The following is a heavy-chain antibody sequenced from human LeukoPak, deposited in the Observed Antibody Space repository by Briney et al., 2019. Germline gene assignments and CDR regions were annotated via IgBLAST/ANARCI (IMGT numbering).Heavy chain of an antibody. V-gene: IGHV5-51*01. Sequence: GESLKISCKGSGYSFTSFWIGWVRQMPGKGLEWMGIIYPGDSDTRYSPSFQGQVTISADQSIGTAYLQWSSLKASETAMYYCARQDTAMVWGAFDIWGQGTMVTVSS. CDR1: GYSFTSFW. CDR2: IYPGDSDT. D-gene: IGHD5-18*01. J-gene: IGHJ3*02. CDR3: ARQDTAMVWGAFDI.